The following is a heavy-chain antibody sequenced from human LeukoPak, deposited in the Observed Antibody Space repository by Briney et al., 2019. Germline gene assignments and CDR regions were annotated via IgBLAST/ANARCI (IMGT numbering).Heavy chain of an antibody. CDR2: VYYSGTT. Sequence: SETLSLTCAVSGASISSSGYSWWWVRQPPGKGLEWIGYVYYSGTTYYNPSLNSRLTISADTSKNQFFLKLSSVTAADTAVYYCARGVTRGYIYGYWGQGTLVTVSS. J-gene: IGHJ4*02. V-gene: IGHV4-30-4*07. CDR1: GASISSSGYS. CDR3: ARGVTRGYIYGY. D-gene: IGHD5-18*01.